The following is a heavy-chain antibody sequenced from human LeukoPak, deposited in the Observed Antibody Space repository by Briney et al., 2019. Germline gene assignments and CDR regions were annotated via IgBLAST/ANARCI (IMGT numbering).Heavy chain of an antibody. Sequence: SETLSLTCTVSGGSISSYYWSWIRQPAGKGLEWIGRIYTSGSTNYNPSLKSRVTMSVDTSKNQFSLKLSSVTAADTAVYYCARGPGRNYDSSGYIFPFDPWGQGTLVTVSS. CDR3: ARGPGRNYDSSGYIFPFDP. D-gene: IGHD3-22*01. V-gene: IGHV4-4*07. CDR1: GGSISSYY. CDR2: IYTSGST. J-gene: IGHJ5*02.